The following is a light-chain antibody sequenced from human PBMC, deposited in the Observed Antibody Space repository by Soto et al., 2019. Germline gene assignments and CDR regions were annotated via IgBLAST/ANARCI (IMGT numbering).Light chain of an antibody. CDR3: QQYGSSRS. J-gene: IGKJ1*01. CDR1: QSVSSSY. Sequence: EIVLTQSPGTLSLSPGERDTLSCRASQSVSSSYLAWYQQKPGQAPRLLIYGASSRATGIPDRFSGSGSGTHFTLTISRLEPEDFAVYYCQQYGSSRSFGQWTKVEIK. CDR2: GAS. V-gene: IGKV3-20*01.